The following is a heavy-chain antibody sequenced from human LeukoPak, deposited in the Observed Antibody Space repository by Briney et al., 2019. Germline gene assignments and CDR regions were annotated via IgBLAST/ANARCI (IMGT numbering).Heavy chain of an antibody. D-gene: IGHD3-10*01. J-gene: IGHJ5*02. CDR2: INSDGSST. CDR1: GFTFSSYW. Sequence: PGGSLRLSCAASGFTFSSYWMHWVRQAPGKGLVWASRINSDGSSTSYADSVKGRFTISRDNAKNTLYLQMNSLRAEDTAVYYCARPLMYYYGSETYFWFDPWGQGTLVTVSS. V-gene: IGHV3-74*01. CDR3: ARPLMYYYGSETYFWFDP.